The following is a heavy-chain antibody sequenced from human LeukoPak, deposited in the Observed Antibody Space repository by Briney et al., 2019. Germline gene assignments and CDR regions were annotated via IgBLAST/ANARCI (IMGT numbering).Heavy chain of an antibody. J-gene: IGHJ3*02. CDR3: SRAGAVAGTYDAFDI. D-gene: IGHD6-19*01. CDR1: GGTFSSYA. CDR2: IVPILGIA. Sequence: SVKVSCKASGGTFSSYAISWVRQAPGQGLEWMGRIVPILGIANYAQKFQGRVTITADKSTSTAYMELSSLRSEDTAVYYCSRAGAVAGTYDAFDIWGQGTMVTVSS. V-gene: IGHV1-69*04.